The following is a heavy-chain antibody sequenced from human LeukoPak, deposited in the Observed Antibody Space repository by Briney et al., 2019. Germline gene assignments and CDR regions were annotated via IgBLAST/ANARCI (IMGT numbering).Heavy chain of an antibody. V-gene: IGHV1-69*05. CDR3: ARGSAPLRYFDWLSPDYMDV. CDR1: GGTFSSYA. J-gene: IGHJ6*03. CDR2: IIPIFGTA. D-gene: IGHD3-9*01. Sequence: GASVKVSCKASGGTFSSYAISWVRQAPGQGLEWMGGIIPIFGTANYAQKFQGRVTMTRDTSTSTVYMELSSLRSEDTAVYYCARGSAPLRYFDWLSPDYMDVWGKGTTVTISS.